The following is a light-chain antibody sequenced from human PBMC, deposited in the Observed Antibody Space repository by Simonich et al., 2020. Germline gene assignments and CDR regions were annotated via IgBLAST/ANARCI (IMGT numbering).Light chain of an antibody. CDR3: SSYTSSSTFVV. V-gene: IGLV2-14*01. CDR2: DVS. J-gene: IGLJ2*01. Sequence: QSALTQPASVSGSPGQSITISCTGTSSDVGGYNYVSWYQQHPGKAPKLMIYDVSKRPSVVSKRFSGSKSGNTASLTISGLQAEDEADYYCSSYTSSSTFVVFGGGTKLTVL. CDR1: SSDVGGYNY.